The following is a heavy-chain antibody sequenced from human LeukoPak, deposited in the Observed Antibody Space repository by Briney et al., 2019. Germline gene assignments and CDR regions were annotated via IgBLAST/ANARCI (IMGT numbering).Heavy chain of an antibody. CDR2: MFYISST. CDR1: GDSITGSTYY. J-gene: IGHJ4*02. Sequence: PSETLSLTSTVSGDSITGSTYYWGSIRQPPGKGLEWIGIMFYISSTYSNPSLKSPVSMSADTSKNQVSLQLRSVTAADTAVYYCARQYYDSTGYYYFDYWGQGTLVTVSS. CDR3: ARQYYDSTGYYYFDY. D-gene: IGHD3-22*01. V-gene: IGHV4-39*01.